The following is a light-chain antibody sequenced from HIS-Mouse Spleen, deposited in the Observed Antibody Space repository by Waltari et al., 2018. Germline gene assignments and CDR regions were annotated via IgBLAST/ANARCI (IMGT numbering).Light chain of an antibody. CDR1: QGISSY. Sequence: DIQLTQSPSFLPASLGDRVTITCRASQGISSYLAWYQQKPGNAPQLLIYAASTLQSGVPSRFSGSGSGTEFTLTISSLQPEDFATYYCQQLNSYPPTFGQGTKVEIK. CDR3: QQLNSYPPT. J-gene: IGKJ1*01. V-gene: IGKV1-9*01. CDR2: AAS.